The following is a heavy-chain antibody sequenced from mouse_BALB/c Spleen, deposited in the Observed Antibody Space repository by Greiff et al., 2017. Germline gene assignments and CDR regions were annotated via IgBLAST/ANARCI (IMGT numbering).Heavy chain of an antibody. V-gene: IGHV3-6*02. Sequence: DVKLQESGPGLVKPSQSLSLTCSVTGYSITSGYYWNWIRQFPGNKLEWMGYISYDGSNNYNPSLKNRISITRDTSKNQFFLKLNSVTTEDTATYYCARAGYDYGSYYYAMDYWGQGTSVTVSS. CDR3: ARAGYDYGSYYYAMDY. CDR2: ISYDGSN. J-gene: IGHJ4*01. CDR1: GYSITSGYY. D-gene: IGHD2-4*01.